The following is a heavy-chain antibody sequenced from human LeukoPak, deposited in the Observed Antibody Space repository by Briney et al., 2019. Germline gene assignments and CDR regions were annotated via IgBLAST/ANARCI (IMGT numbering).Heavy chain of an antibody. Sequence: SETLSLTCTVSGYSISSGYYWGWIRQPPGKGLEWIGSIYYSGSTYYNPSLKSRVTISVDTSKNQFSLKLSSVTAADTAVYYCARDGSSGWYLGYWGQGTLVTVSS. J-gene: IGHJ4*02. D-gene: IGHD6-19*01. CDR3: ARDGSSGWYLGY. CDR1: GYSISSGYY. CDR2: IYYSGST. V-gene: IGHV4-38-2*02.